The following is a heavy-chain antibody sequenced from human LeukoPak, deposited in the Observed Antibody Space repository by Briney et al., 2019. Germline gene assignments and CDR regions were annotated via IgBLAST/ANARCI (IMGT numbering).Heavy chain of an antibody. CDR2: MNPNSGGT. CDR1: GYTFTGYY. D-gene: IGHD3-3*01. Sequence: ASVRVSCKASGYTFTGYYMHGVRQAPGQGLDWMGWMNPNSGGTNYAQKFQGWVTMTRDTSISTAYMELSRLRSDDTAVYYCARGPPGIFGVVTTPYNWFDPWGQGTLVTVSS. CDR3: ARGPPGIFGVVTTPYNWFDP. J-gene: IGHJ5*02. V-gene: IGHV1-2*04.